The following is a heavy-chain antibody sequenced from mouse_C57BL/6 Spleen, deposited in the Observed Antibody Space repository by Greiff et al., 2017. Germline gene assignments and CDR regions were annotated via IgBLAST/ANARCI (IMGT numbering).Heavy chain of an antibody. D-gene: IGHD1-1*01. CDR1: GFTFSSYA. Sequence: EVKVVESGGGLVKPGGSLKLSCAASGFTFSSYAMSWVRQTPEKRLEWVATISDGGSYTYYPDNVKGRFTISRDDAKNNLYLQMSHLKSEYTAIYYCARDQLLRSYFDDWGQGTTLTVSS. CDR3: ARDQLLRSYFDD. CDR2: ISDGGSYT. J-gene: IGHJ2*01. V-gene: IGHV5-4*03.